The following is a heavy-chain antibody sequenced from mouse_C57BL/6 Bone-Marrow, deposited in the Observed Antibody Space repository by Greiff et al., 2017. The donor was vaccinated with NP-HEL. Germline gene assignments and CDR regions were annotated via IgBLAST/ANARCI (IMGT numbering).Heavy chain of an antibody. V-gene: IGHV1-62-2*01. CDR1: GYTFTEYT. J-gene: IGHJ1*03. CDR2: FYPGSGSL. D-gene: IGHD1-1*01. Sequence: VQLQESGAELVKPGASVKLSCKASGYTFTEYTIHWVKQRSGQGLEWIGWFYPGSGSLKYNEKFKDKATLTADKSSSTVYMDLSRLTSEDSAVYFCARHGDYFGSSYGYFDVWGTGTTVTVSS. CDR3: ARHGDYFGSSYGYFDV.